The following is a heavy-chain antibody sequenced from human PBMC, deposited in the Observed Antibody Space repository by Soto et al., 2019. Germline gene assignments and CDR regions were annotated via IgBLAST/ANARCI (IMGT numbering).Heavy chain of an antibody. CDR2: IKSKSDGETT. Sequence: EVQLVESGGGLVKPGGSLRLSCAASGFTFSNAWMNWVRQAPGNGLEWVGRIKSKSDGETTDYAAPVKGRFTISRDDSKNTLYLQMNSLKTEDTAVYYCTTGLTYYYDSSGYYWAGGMDVWGQGITVTVSS. J-gene: IGHJ6*02. V-gene: IGHV3-15*01. D-gene: IGHD3-22*01. CDR1: GFTFSNAW. CDR3: TTGLTYYYDSSGYYWAGGMDV.